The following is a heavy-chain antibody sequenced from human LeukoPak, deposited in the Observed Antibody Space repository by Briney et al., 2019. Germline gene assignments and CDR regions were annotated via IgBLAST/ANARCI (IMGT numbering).Heavy chain of an antibody. V-gene: IGHV4-30-2*01. D-gene: IGHD2-15*01. J-gene: IGHJ4*02. CDR3: ASASPRVGYYFDY. CDR1: GGSISSGGYS. CDR2: IYHSGST. Sequence: PSETLSLTCAVSGGSISSGGYSWSWIRQPPGNGLEWIGYIYHSGSTYYNPSLKSRVTISVDRSKNQFSLKLSSVTAADTAVYYCASASPRVGYYFDYWGQGTLVTVSS.